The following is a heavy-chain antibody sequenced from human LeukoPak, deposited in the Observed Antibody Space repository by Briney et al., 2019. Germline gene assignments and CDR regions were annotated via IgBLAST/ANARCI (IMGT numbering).Heavy chain of an antibody. CDR3: ARGAGFAEPLPEY. Sequence: ASVNVSCKASGYTFTSYAIQWVRQAPGQRLERMGWINAGHGNTKYSQKFQGRVTITRDTSASTAYMELSSLGSEDSAVYYCARGAGFAEPLPEYWGQGTLLTVSS. V-gene: IGHV1-3*01. J-gene: IGHJ4*02. CDR2: INAGHGNT. D-gene: IGHD1-14*01. CDR1: GYTFTSYA.